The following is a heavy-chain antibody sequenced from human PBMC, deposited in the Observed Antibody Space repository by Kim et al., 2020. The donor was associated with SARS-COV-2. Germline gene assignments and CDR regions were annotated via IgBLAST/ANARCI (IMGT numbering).Heavy chain of an antibody. CDR2: IAYDGSNK. J-gene: IGHJ4*02. Sequence: GGSLRLSCAASGFTFSSYAMHWVRQAPGKGLEWVAVIAYDGSNKYYADSVKGRFTISRDNSKNTLYLQMNSLRAEDTAVYYCAREIVDSSGYYSGGYFDYWGQGTMVTLSS. CDR3: AREIVDSSGYYSGGYFDY. CDR1: GFTFSSYA. V-gene: IGHV3-30*04. D-gene: IGHD3-22*01.